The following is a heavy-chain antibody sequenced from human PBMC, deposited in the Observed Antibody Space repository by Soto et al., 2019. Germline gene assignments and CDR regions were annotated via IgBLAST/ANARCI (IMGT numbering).Heavy chain of an antibody. CDR2: ISGYSGDT. Sequence: VASVKVSCKASGYTFTDYGFSWVRQAPGQGLEWMGWISGYSGDTDYAQILQGRITLTTDTSTSTAYMELRSLTSDDTAVYYCARVRATRPFDFWGLGTLVTVSS. V-gene: IGHV1-18*04. D-gene: IGHD1-26*01. CDR1: GYTFTDYG. CDR3: ARVRATRPFDF. J-gene: IGHJ4*02.